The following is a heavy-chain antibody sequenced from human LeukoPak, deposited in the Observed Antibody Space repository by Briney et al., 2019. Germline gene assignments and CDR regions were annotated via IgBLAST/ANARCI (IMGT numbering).Heavy chain of an antibody. J-gene: IGHJ6*03. CDR3: AREGYSYGYLPNYYYYYMDV. V-gene: IGHV3-64*01. CDR2: ISSNGGST. CDR1: GFTFSSYA. Sequence: GGSLRLSCAASGFTFSSYAMHWVRQAPGKGLEYVSAISSNGGSTYYANSVKGRFTISRDNSKNTLYLQMGSLRAEDMAVYYCAREGYSYGYLPNYYYYYMDVWGKGTTVTISS. D-gene: IGHD5-18*01.